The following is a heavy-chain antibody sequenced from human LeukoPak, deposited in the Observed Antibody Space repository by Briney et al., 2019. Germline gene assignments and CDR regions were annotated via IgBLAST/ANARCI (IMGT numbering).Heavy chain of an antibody. CDR2: ISTSSSTI. Sequence: GGSLRLSCVASGFTFTTYSMNWVRQAPGKGLEWVSYISTSSSTINYADSVRGRFTISRDNAKNSLYLQMKSLRVEDTAVYYCARGRLQAYNWFDLWGQGTLVTVSS. D-gene: IGHD4-11*01. J-gene: IGHJ5*02. V-gene: IGHV3-48*01. CDR3: ARGRLQAYNWFDL. CDR1: GFTFTTYS.